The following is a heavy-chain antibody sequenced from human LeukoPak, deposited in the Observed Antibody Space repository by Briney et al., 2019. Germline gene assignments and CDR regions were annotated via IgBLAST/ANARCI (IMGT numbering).Heavy chain of an antibody. D-gene: IGHD3-22*01. CDR2: INPSGGST. V-gene: IGHV1-46*01. CDR1: GYTFTSYY. J-gene: IGHJ4*02. CDR3: ARDRYYYDSSGYIRGISFDY. Sequence: ASVKVSCKASGYTFTSYYMHWVRQAPGQGLEWMGIINPSGGSTSYAQKFQGRVTMTRATSTSTVYMELSRLRSEDTAVYYCARDRYYYDSSGYIRGISFDYWGQGTLVTVSS.